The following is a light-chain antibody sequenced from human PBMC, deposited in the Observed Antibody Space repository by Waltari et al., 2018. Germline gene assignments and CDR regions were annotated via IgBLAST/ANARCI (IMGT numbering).Light chain of an antibody. CDR2: AAS. V-gene: IGKV1-17*01. Sequence: DIQMTQSPSSLSASVGDRVTITCRASQYIRNYLGWYQQKPGEAPKRRIYAASNLQSGVPSRFSGSGSGTEFTLTISSLQPEDFATYSCLQHYIYPWTFGQGTRVEIK. J-gene: IGKJ1*01. CDR1: QYIRNY. CDR3: LQHYIYPWT.